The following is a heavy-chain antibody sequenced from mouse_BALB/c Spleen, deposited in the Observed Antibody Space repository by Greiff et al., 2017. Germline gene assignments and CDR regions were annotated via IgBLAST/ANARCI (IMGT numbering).Heavy chain of an antibody. CDR3: ARGGNYEAMDY. Sequence: EVQLQQSGPGLVKPSQSLSLTCTVTGYSITSDYAWNWIRQFPGNKLEWMGYISYSGSTSYNPSLKSRISITRDTSKNQFFLQLNSVTTEDTATYYCARGGNYEAMDYWGQGTSVTVSS. V-gene: IGHV3-2*02. CDR1: GYSITSDYA. CDR2: ISYSGST. D-gene: IGHD2-1*01. J-gene: IGHJ4*01.